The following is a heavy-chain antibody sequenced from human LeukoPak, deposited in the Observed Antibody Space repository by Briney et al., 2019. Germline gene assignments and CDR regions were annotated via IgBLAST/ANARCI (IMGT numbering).Heavy chain of an antibody. CDR1: GGSLSSYY. J-gene: IGHJ3*02. CDR3: AREVGVVPAARKNALDI. V-gene: IGHV4-4*07. Sequence: PSETLSLTCAVSGGSLSSYYWSWIRQPARKGLEWVGRTYTSGSTNYNTSLKSGGTMSVDTFKIQFSLKLSSVTAADTAVYDCAREVGVVPAARKNALDIWGQGTMVTVSS. D-gene: IGHD2-2*01. CDR2: TYTSGST.